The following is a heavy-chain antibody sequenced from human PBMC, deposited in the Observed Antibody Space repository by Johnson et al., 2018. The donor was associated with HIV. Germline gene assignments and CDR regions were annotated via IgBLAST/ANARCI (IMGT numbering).Heavy chain of an antibody. Sequence: QVQLVESGGGVVQPGRSLRLSCAASGFTFSSYAMHWVRQAPGKGLEWVAVISYDGSNKYYADSVKGRFTISRDNSKNTLYLQMNSLRAEDPAVYYCAVDKAVNDLIVVGNTAFDIWGQGTMVTVSS. CDR2: ISYDGSNK. D-gene: IGHD3-22*01. CDR3: AVDKAVNDLIVVGNTAFDI. J-gene: IGHJ3*02. CDR1: GFTFSSYA. V-gene: IGHV3-30-3*01.